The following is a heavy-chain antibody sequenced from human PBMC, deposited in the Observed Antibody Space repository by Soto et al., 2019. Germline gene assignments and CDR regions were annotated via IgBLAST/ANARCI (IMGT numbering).Heavy chain of an antibody. D-gene: IGHD3-22*01. CDR2: INRDGSER. V-gene: IGHV3-7*03. CDR1: GFPFSSYW. J-gene: IGHJ4*02. CDR3: TRAPDSSGSYYYFDY. Sequence: EVQLVESGGGLVQPGGSLRLSCAASGFPFSSYWMSWVRQAPGKGLQWVSNINRDGSERYYVDSLKGPFTISRDNSENSLSLQMNSLRDEATAVYYCTRAPDSSGSYYYFDYWGQGTLVTVSS.